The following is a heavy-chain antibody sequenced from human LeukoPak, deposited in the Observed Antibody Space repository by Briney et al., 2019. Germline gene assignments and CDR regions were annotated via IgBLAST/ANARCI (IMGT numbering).Heavy chain of an antibody. D-gene: IGHD3-3*01. J-gene: IGHJ6*03. V-gene: IGHV1-18*01. CDR1: GYTFTSYG. Sequence: AXXKVSCKASGYTFTSYGISWVRQAPGQGLEWMGWISAYNGNTNYAQKLEGRVTMTTDTSTSTAYMELRSLRSDDTAVYYCARYDFGVVIIGYYYMDVWGKGTTVTVSS. CDR3: ARYDFGVVIIGYYYMDV. CDR2: ISAYNGNT.